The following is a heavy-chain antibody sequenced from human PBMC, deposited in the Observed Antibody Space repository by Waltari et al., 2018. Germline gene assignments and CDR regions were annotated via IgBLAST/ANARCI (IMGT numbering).Heavy chain of an antibody. CDR2: SNPNSGNT. CDR3: ARGVRRWLQFWAY. D-gene: IGHD5-12*01. Sequence: QVQLVQSGAEVQKPGASVKVSCKASGYTFTSYDINWVRQATGQGLERMGWSNPNSGNTGYAQKFQGRVTITRNTSISTAYMELSSLRSEDTAVYYCARGVRRWLQFWAYWGQGTLVTVSS. V-gene: IGHV1-8*03. CDR1: GYTFTSYD. J-gene: IGHJ4*02.